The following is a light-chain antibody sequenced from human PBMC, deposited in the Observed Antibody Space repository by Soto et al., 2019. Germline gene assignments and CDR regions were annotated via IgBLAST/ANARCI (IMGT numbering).Light chain of an antibody. CDR2: DVT. CDR1: SSDVGGSDY. J-gene: IGLJ1*01. V-gene: IGLV2-11*01. Sequence: SVLTQRRSGSECTGQSVTIYCTGTSSDVGGSDYVSWFQHYPGKGPKLLIYDVTRRPSGVPDRFSGSKSGNTASLTISGLHVEDEADYYCCSHAGSYTFRVCGTGTKVTVL. CDR3: CSHAGSYTFRV.